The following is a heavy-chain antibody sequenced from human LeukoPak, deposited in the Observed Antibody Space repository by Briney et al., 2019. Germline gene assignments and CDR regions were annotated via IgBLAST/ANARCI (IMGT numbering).Heavy chain of an antibody. D-gene: IGHD3-10*01. Sequence: SQSLSLTWSVSGGSVGSYYSGWIRQHPGGWLEWMGYIFTSESTNYNPPLKSRVTISVDTSKNQFSLKLSSVTAADTAVYYCARHGYYDSGSYDSGYYYMDVWGKGTTVTVSS. CDR1: GGSVGSYY. V-gene: IGHV4-4*09. CDR2: IFTSEST. J-gene: IGHJ6*03. CDR3: ARHGYYDSGSYDSGYYYMDV.